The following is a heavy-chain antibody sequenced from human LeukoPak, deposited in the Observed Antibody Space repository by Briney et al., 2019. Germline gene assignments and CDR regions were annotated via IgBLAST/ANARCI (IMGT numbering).Heavy chain of an antibody. J-gene: IGHJ3*02. CDR3: ARDASGTAGAFDI. CDR2: ISSSSSTI. CDR1: GFTFSSYS. V-gene: IGHV3-48*01. Sequence: GGSLRLSCAASGFTFSSYSMNWVRQAPGKGLEGVSYISSSSSTIYYADSVKGRLTISRDNAKKSLYLQMNSLRAEDTAVYYCARDASGTAGAFDIWGQGTMVTVSS. D-gene: IGHD1-26*01.